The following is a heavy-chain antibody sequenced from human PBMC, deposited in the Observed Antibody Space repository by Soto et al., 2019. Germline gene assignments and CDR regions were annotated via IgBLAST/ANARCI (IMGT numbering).Heavy chain of an antibody. CDR3: AREATIFGVVIHFYFDY. CDR2: IIPILGIA. V-gene: IGHV1-69*04. J-gene: IGHJ4*02. D-gene: IGHD3-3*01. CDR1: GGTVSRYT. Sequence: SVKIDCKTSGGTVSRYTMSGVLQSPGQGLEWMGRIIPILGIANYAQKFQGRVTITADKSTSTAYMELSSLRSEDTAVYYCAREATIFGVVIHFYFDYWGQGTLVTVSS.